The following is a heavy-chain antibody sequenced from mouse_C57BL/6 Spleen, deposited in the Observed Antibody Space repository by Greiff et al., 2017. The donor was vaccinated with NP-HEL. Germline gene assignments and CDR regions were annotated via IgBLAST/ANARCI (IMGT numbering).Heavy chain of an antibody. J-gene: IGHJ4*01. Sequence: QVQLKESGPELVKPGASVKISCKASGYAFSSSWMNWVKQRPGKGLEWIGRIYPGDGDTNYNGKFKGKATLTADKSSSTAYMQLSSLTSEDSAVYFCARLWLPDAMDYWGQGTSVTVSS. D-gene: IGHD2-2*01. CDR3: ARLWLPDAMDY. CDR1: GYAFSSSW. CDR2: IYPGDGDT. V-gene: IGHV1-82*01.